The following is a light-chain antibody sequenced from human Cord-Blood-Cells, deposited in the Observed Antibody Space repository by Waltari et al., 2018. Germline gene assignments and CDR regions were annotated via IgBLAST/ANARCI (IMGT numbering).Light chain of an antibody. CDR1: SSYVDSYNL. V-gene: IGLV2-23*02. CDR2: EVS. J-gene: IGLJ1*01. CDR3: CSYAGSSTPYV. Sequence: QSALTHPASVSGYPGQSITISCTGTSSYVDSYNLVSWYQQHPGKAPKLMIYEVSKRPSGVSNRFSGSKSGNTASLTISGLQAEDEADYYCCSYAGSSTPYVFGTGTKVTVL.